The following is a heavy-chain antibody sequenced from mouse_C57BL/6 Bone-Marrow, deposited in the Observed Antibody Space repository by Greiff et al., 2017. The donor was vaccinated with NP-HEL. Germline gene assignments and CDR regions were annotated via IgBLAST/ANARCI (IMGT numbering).Heavy chain of an antibody. Sequence: EVQLQQSGTVLARPGASVKMSCKTSGYTFTSYWMHWVKQRPGQGLEWIGAIYPGNSDTSYNQKFKGKAKLTAVTSASTAYMELSSLTNEDSAVYYCTRLDYDYEEYAMDYWGQGTSVTVSS. D-gene: IGHD2-4*01. V-gene: IGHV1-5*01. J-gene: IGHJ4*01. CDR1: GYTFTSYW. CDR3: TRLDYDYEEYAMDY. CDR2: IYPGNSDT.